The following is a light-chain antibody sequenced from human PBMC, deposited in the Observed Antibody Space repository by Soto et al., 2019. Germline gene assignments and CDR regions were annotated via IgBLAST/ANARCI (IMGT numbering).Light chain of an antibody. Sequence: EIVLTQSPGPLSLSPGERATLSCRASQSVSSSYLAWYQQTPGQAPRLLVYDTSYRATGVPDRFSGSGSGTDFTLTISRLEPEDSAVYYCQQYDSSQWTFGQGTKVEIK. CDR3: QQYDSSQWT. CDR2: DTS. V-gene: IGKV3-20*01. J-gene: IGKJ1*01. CDR1: QSVSSSY.